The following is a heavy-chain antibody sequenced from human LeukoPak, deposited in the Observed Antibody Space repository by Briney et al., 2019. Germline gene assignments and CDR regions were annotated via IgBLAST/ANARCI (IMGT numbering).Heavy chain of an antibody. CDR3: ARLGIAARRGDY. CDR2: INHSGST. J-gene: IGHJ4*02. CDR1: GGSFSGYY. Sequence: SETLSLTCAVYGGSFSGYYWSWIRQPPGKGLEWIGEINHSGSTNSNPSLKSRVTISVDTSKNQFSLKLSSVTAADTAVYYCARLGIAARRGDYWGQGTLVTVSS. V-gene: IGHV4-34*01. D-gene: IGHD6-6*01.